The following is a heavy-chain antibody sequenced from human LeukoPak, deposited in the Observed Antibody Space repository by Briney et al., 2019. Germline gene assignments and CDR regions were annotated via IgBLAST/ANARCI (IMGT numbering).Heavy chain of an antibody. J-gene: IGHJ2*01. D-gene: IGHD3-22*01. V-gene: IGHV3-23*01. CDR2: ISGSGANT. Sequence: PAGSLRFSCAASGFTFSNFAMNWVPQRPGKGLKWVSAISGSGANTYYADSVKGRITISRDNSKNTLYLQMNILRAEDSAVFYCAKDRSSGSPEWYCHLWRRSTVVSVFS. CDR1: GFTFSNFA. CDR3: AKDRSSGSPEWYCHL.